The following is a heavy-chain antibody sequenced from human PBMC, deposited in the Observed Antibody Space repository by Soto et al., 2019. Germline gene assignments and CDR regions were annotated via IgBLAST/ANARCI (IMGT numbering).Heavy chain of an antibody. J-gene: IGHJ4*02. CDR2: ISYDGSNK. CDR1: GFTFSSYA. CDR3: ARPESGSEFDY. Sequence: VQLVESGGGLVQPGGSLRLSCAASGFTFSSYAMHWVRQAPGKGLEWVAVISYDGSNKYYADSVKGRFTISRDNSKNTLYLQMNSRRAEDTAVYYCARPESGSEFDYWGQGTLVTVSS. D-gene: IGHD1-26*01. V-gene: IGHV3-30-3*01.